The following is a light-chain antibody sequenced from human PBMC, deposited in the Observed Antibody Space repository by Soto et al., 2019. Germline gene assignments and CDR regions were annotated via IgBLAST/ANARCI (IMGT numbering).Light chain of an antibody. Sequence: QSVLTQPASVSGSPGQSITISCTGTSSVVGSYNFVSWYQQHPGKAPKLMIYEASKRPSGVSNRFSGSKSGNTASLTISGLQPEDEADYYCCSYAGRSTYVFGAGTKVTVL. J-gene: IGLJ1*01. V-gene: IGLV2-23*01. CDR1: SSVVGSYNF. CDR3: CSYAGRSTYV. CDR2: EAS.